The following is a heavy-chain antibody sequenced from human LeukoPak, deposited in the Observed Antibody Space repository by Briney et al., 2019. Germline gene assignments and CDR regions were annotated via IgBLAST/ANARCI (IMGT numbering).Heavy chain of an antibody. CDR2: INHSGST. J-gene: IGHJ6*02. CDR1: GGSFSGYY. V-gene: IGHV4-34*01. CDR3: ARGPPAKPGTGYYYGMDV. Sequence: PSETLSLTCAVYGGSFSGYYWSWIRQPPGKGLEWLGEINHSGSTNYNPSLKSRVTISVDMSKNQFSLKLSSVTAADTAVYYCARGPPAKPGTGYYYGMDVWGQGTTVTVSS. D-gene: IGHD2-2*01.